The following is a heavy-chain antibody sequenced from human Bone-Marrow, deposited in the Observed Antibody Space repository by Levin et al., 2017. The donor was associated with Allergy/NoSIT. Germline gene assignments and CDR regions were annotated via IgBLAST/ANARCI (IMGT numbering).Heavy chain of an antibody. CDR2: IYPDRSDA. J-gene: IGHJ4*02. CDR1: GYSFATHW. V-gene: IGHV5-51*01. D-gene: IGHD2-2*01. Sequence: PGGSLRLSCQGSGYSFATHWIGWVRQMPGKGLEWMGIIYPDRSDARYSPSFQGQVTISADRSVSTAYLQWSSLRASDTALYYCARLGGEISGTGVWTTIDYWGRGTLVTVSS. CDR3: ARLGGEISGTGVWTTIDY.